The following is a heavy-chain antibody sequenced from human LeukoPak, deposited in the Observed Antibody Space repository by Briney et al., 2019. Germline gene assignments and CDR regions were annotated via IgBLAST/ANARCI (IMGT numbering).Heavy chain of an antibody. D-gene: IGHD6-6*01. CDR3: ARGVAARPYSYYYYMDV. CDR1: GGSIRSGTYY. Sequence: SETLSLTCTVSGGSIRSGTYYWGWIRQPPGTGLEWIGEINHSGSTNYNPSLKSRVTISVDTSKNQFSLKLRSVTAADTAVYYCARGVAARPYSYYYYMDVWGKGTTVTVSS. V-gene: IGHV4-39*07. CDR2: INHSGST. J-gene: IGHJ6*03.